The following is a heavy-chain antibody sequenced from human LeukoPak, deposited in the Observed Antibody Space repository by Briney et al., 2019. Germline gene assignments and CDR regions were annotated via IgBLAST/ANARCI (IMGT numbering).Heavy chain of an antibody. CDR2: IYHSGIT. V-gene: IGHV4-38-2*02. Sequence: SETLSLTCTVSGYSISSGLYWGWIRQPPGKGLEWIGSIYHSGITYYNPSLKSRVTMSVDTSKNQFSLKLSSVTAADTAVYFCARDEAPEYWGQGTLVTVSS. CDR3: ARDEAPEY. J-gene: IGHJ4*02. CDR1: GYSISSGLY.